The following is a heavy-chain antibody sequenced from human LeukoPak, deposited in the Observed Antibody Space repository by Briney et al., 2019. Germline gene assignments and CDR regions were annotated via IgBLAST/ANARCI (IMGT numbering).Heavy chain of an antibody. CDR1: GYSISSGYF. Sequence: SETLSLTCTVSGYSISSGYFWGWMRQPPGKGLEWIGSIYQSETAHYNPSLKSRVTISVDTSKNQFSLRLSSVTAADTAVYYCARDVKYSGSGSYYYYMDVWGKGTTVTVSS. V-gene: IGHV4-38-2*02. D-gene: IGHD3-10*01. CDR3: ARDVKYSGSGSYYYYMDV. CDR2: IYQSETA. J-gene: IGHJ6*03.